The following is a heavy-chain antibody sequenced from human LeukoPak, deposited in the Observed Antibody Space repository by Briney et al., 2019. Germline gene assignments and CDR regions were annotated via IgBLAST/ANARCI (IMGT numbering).Heavy chain of an antibody. CDR3: ASGRYFDWLFGGDQSTPFDY. CDR1: GRSIRNSSYY. D-gene: IGHD3-9*01. Sequence: SETLSLTCTVSGRSIRNSSYYWGEVRQPPGKGLEWIGIIYYSGSTYYNPSLKSRLTITVDTSKNQFSLNLRSVTDADTGVYYCASGRYFDWLFGGDQSTPFDYWGQGSLVPVSS. J-gene: IGHJ4*02. CDR2: IYYSGST. V-gene: IGHV4-39*07.